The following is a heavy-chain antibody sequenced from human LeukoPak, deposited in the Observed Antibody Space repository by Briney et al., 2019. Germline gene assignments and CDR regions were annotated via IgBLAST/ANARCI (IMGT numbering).Heavy chain of an antibody. CDR1: GGSISSSSYY. CDR3: ARDSRQYYYDSSGYYYDYNWFDP. J-gene: IGHJ5*02. D-gene: IGHD3-22*01. Sequence: SETLSLTCTVSGGSISSSSYYWGWIRQPPGKGLEWIGSIYYSGSTYYNPSLKSRVTMSVDTSKNQFSLKLSSVTAADTAVYYCARDSRQYYYDSSGYYYDYNWFDPWGQGTLVTVSS. CDR2: IYYSGST. V-gene: IGHV4-39*07.